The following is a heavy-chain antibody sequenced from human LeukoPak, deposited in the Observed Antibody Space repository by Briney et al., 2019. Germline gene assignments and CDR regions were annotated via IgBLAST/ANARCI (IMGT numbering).Heavy chain of an antibody. J-gene: IGHJ4*02. CDR3: VRGAYSSSWLNFDY. V-gene: IGHV3-30*04. CDR2: IPYDGSNK. Sequence: GGSLRLSCAASGFTFSSYAMHWVRQAPGKGLEWVALIPYDGSNKYYADSVKGRFTVSRDNSKNTLYLQMNSLRAEDTAVYYCVRGAYSSSWLNFDYWGQGTLVTASS. CDR1: GFTFSSYA. D-gene: IGHD6-13*01.